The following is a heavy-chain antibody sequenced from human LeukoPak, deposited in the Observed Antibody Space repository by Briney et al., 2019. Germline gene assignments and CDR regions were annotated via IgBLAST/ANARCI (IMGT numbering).Heavy chain of an antibody. CDR1: GFIVNTNY. Sequence: GGSLRLSCAASGFIVNTNYMTWVRQAPGRGLEWVSSISGSSSYIYYADSVKGRFTISRDNAKNSLYLQMNSLRAEDTAVYYCAELGITMIGGVWGKGTTVTISS. V-gene: IGHV3-21*01. CDR2: ISGSSSYI. D-gene: IGHD3-10*02. CDR3: AELGITMIGGV. J-gene: IGHJ6*04.